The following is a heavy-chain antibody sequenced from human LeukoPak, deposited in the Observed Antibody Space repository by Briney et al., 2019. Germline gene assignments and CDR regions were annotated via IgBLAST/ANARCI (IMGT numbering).Heavy chain of an antibody. CDR3: AKVNMVRGVRVNDAFDI. D-gene: IGHD3-10*01. J-gene: IGHJ3*02. V-gene: IGHV3-9*01. Sequence: GRSLRLSCAASGFTFDDYAMHWVRQAPGKGLEWVSGISWNSGSIGYADSVKGRFTISRDNAKNSLYLQMNSLRAEDTALYYCAKVNMVRGVRVNDAFDIWGQGTMVTVSS. CDR1: GFTFDDYA. CDR2: ISWNSGSI.